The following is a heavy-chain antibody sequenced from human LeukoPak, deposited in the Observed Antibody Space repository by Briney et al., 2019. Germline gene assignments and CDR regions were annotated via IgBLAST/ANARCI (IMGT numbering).Heavy chain of an antibody. CDR3: ARDLGGIYFDY. Sequence: SETLSLTCTVSGGSISSYFWSWIRQPPGKGLEWIGYIYYSGSTNYNPSLKSRVTISVDTSKSQFSLNLSSVTAADTAVYYCARDLGGIYFDYWGQGTLVTVSS. V-gene: IGHV4-59*01. CDR1: GGSISSYF. CDR2: IYYSGST. D-gene: IGHD1-26*01. J-gene: IGHJ4*02.